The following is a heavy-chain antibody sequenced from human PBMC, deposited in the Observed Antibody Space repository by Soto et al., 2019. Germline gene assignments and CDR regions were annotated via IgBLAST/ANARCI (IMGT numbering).Heavy chain of an antibody. CDR1: GLNFSSYA. CDR2: ISGSGGST. D-gene: IGHD5-18*01. J-gene: IGHJ6*04. CDR3: AKDRRGRGYSYSV. V-gene: IGHV3-23*01. Sequence: PGGSMRVSCAASGLNFSSYAMSWVRKNPGKGLEWVSAISGSGGSTYYADSVKGRFTISRGNSKNTLYLQMNSLRAEDTAVYYCAKDRRGRGYSYSVWGKGTTVTVSS.